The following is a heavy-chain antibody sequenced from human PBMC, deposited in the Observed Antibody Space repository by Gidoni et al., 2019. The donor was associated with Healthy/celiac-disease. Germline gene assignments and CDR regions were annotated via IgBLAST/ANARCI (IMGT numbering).Heavy chain of an antibody. CDR3: ARDLDYIWGSYRYPVDY. Sequence: EVQLVESGGGLVKPGGSLSLSFPASGFPFSSYRMNWVRQAPGKGLEWVSSISSSSSYIYYADSVKGRFTISRDNAKNSLYLQMNSLRAEDTAVYYCARDLDYIWGSYRYPVDYWGQGTLVTVSS. D-gene: IGHD3-16*02. CDR2: ISSSSSYI. V-gene: IGHV3-21*01. CDR1: GFPFSSYR. J-gene: IGHJ4*02.